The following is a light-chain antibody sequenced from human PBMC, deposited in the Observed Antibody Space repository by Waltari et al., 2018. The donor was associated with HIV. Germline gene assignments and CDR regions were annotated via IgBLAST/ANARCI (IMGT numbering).Light chain of an antibody. CDR3: QQYDKWGT. CDR2: CAS. Sequence: EAVMTQSPATLSVSPGERATLSCRARQSVSSNLAWFQQKPGQAPMLLIYCASTRATGIPARFSGSGSGTDFTLTISSLQSEDFAVYYCQQYDKWGTFGQGTKVEIK. CDR1: QSVSSN. J-gene: IGKJ1*01. V-gene: IGKV3-15*01.